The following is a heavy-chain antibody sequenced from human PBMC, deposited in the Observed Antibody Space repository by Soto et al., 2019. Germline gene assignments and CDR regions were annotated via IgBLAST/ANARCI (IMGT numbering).Heavy chain of an antibody. Sequence: EVQLVESGGGLVQPGGSLRLSCAASGFTVSSNYMSWVRQAPGKGLEWVSVIYSGGSTYYADSVKGRFTISRDNSKNTLYLQMNSLRAEDTAVYYCARARGNYDFWSGGDAFDIWGQGTMVTVSS. J-gene: IGHJ3*02. V-gene: IGHV3-66*01. D-gene: IGHD3-3*01. CDR3: ARARGNYDFWSGGDAFDI. CDR1: GFTVSSNY. CDR2: IYSGGST.